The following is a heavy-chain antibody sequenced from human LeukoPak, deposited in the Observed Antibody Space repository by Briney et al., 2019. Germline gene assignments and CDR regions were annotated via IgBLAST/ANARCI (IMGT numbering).Heavy chain of an antibody. J-gene: IGHJ5*02. D-gene: IGHD3-10*01. CDR1: GYSISSGYY. Sequence: PSETLSLTCTVSGYSISSGYYWGWIRQPPGKGLEWIGSIYHSGSTYYNPSLKSRVTISVDTSKNQFSLKLSSVTAADTAVYYCARVFIGVRPFDPWGQGTLVTVSS. V-gene: IGHV4-38-2*02. CDR2: IYHSGST. CDR3: ARVFIGVRPFDP.